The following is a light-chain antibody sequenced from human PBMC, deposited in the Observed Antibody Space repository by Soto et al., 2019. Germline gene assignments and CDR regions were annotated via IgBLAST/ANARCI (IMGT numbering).Light chain of an antibody. Sequence: QSALTQPASVSGSPGQSITISCTGTSSDVGSYNLVSWYQQHPGKAPKLMIYEGSKRPSGVSNRFSGSKSGNTASLTISGLQAEDEADYYCCSYAGSSTSGYVFGTGTK. CDR1: SSDVGSYNL. CDR2: EGS. J-gene: IGLJ1*01. V-gene: IGLV2-23*01. CDR3: CSYAGSSTSGYV.